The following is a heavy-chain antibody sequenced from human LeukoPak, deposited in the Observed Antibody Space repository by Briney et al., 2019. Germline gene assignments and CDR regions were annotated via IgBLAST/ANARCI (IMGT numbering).Heavy chain of an antibody. CDR1: GFALKSYS. J-gene: IGHJ5*01. CDR3: ARVAVSGPTGWFDS. D-gene: IGHD2-8*02. Sequence: GGSLRLSCAGSGFALKSYSLTWVRQAPGKGLEWVSSISSTSAYIHYADSVRGRFTISRDNVDNVVYLEMNSLGAEDTAAYYCARVAVSGPTGWFDSWGQGTLVIVSS. V-gene: IGHV3-21*01. CDR2: ISSTSAYI.